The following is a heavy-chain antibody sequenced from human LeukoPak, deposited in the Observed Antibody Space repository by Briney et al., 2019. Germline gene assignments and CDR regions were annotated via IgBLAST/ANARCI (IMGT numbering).Heavy chain of an antibody. Sequence: GGSLRLSCAVSGFDFSQHWMTWVRQAPGKGLEWVAVISYDGSNKYYADSVKGRFTISRDNSKNTLYLQMNSLRAEDTAVYYCAKDRAGTWGNEFDYWGQGTLVTVSS. CDR3: AKDRAGTWGNEFDY. CDR2: ISYDGSNK. D-gene: IGHD6-19*01. J-gene: IGHJ4*02. CDR1: GFDFSQHW. V-gene: IGHV3-30*18.